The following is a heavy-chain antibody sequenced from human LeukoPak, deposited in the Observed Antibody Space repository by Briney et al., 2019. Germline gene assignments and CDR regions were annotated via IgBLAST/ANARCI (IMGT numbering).Heavy chain of an antibody. CDR1: GGSISSINW. J-gene: IGHJ4*01. V-gene: IGHV4-4*02. Sequence: PSETLSLTCAVSGGSISSINWWSWVRQPPGKGLEWIGEIYHSGSTNYNPSLKSRVTISVDKSKNQFSLKLSSVTAADTAVYYCARVYCSSTSCYGYFDYWGHGTLVTVSS. D-gene: IGHD2-2*01. CDR3: ARVYCSSTSCYGYFDY. CDR2: IYHSGST.